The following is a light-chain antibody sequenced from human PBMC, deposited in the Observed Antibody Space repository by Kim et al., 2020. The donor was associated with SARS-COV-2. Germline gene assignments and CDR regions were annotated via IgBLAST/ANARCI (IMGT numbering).Light chain of an antibody. CDR3: NSRGSNDNVL. V-gene: IGLV3-19*01. J-gene: IGLJ2*01. CDR1: SLRSYY. Sequence: SSELTQDPAVSVALGQTVRITCQGDSLRSYYATWYQQKPGQAPIVVIYGKNNRPSGIPDPFSGSSSGDTASLTITVTQAGDEADYYCNSRGSNDNVLFGGGTKLTVL. CDR2: GKN.